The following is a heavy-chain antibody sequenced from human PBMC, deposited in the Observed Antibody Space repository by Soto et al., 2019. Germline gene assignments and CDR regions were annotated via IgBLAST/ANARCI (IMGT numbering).Heavy chain of an antibody. CDR2: IYYSGST. Sequence: PSETLSLTCTVSGCSISSSFYYWGWIRQPPGKGLEWIGSIYYSGSTYYNPSLKSRVTISVDTSENQFSLKLSSVTAADTAVYYCARHRRSGYEGSVAYWGQGTLVTVSS. V-gene: IGHV4-39*01. D-gene: IGHD5-12*01. CDR1: GCSISSSFYY. CDR3: ARHRRSGYEGSVAY. J-gene: IGHJ4*02.